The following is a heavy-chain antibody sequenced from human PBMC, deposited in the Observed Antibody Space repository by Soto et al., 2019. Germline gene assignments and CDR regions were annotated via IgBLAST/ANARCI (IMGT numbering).Heavy chain of an antibody. Sequence: ASVKVSCKASGYTFTSYAMHWVRQAPGQRLEWMGWINAGNGNTKYSQKFQGRVTITRDTSASTAYMELSSLRSEDTAVYFCARDLGHNLTDPPWFDPWGQGTLVTVSS. V-gene: IGHV1-3*01. CDR3: ARDLGHNLTDPPWFDP. D-gene: IGHD3-9*01. J-gene: IGHJ5*02. CDR1: GYTFTSYA. CDR2: INAGNGNT.